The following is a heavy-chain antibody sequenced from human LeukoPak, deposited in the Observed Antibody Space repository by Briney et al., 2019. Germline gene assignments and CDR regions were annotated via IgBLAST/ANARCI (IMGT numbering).Heavy chain of an antibody. CDR2: IYYSGST. D-gene: IGHD4-23*01. Sequence: SETLSLTCVVSGGSVSGYYWSWIRQPPGKGLEWIGYIYYSGSTNYNPSLKSRVTISVDTSKNQFSLKLSSVTAADTAVYYCARELGHDYGGNSFPFGYWGQGTLVTVSS. J-gene: IGHJ4*02. CDR3: ARELGHDYGGNSFPFGY. V-gene: IGHV4-59*02. CDR1: GGSVSGYY.